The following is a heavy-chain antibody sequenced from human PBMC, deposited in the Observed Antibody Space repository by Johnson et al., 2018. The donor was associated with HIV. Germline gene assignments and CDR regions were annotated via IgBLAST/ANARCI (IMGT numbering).Heavy chain of an antibody. Sequence: VQLVESGGGVIRPGGSLRLACEASGFTFDDYGMSWVRQAPGKGLEWVSGFNWNGDNTGYADSVKGRFTISRDNAKNSLYLQMNSLRAEDTAVYYCAREMGWEDAFDIWGQGTMVTVSS. CDR2: FNWNGDNT. CDR1: GFTFDDYG. J-gene: IGHJ3*02. CDR3: AREMGWEDAFDI. V-gene: IGHV3-20*04. D-gene: IGHD6-19*01.